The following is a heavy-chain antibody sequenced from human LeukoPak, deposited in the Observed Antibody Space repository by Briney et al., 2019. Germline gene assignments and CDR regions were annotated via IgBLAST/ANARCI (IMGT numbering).Heavy chain of an antibody. CDR1: GFTFSNFG. J-gene: IGHJ4*02. Sequence: GRSLRLSCAASGFTFSNFGMNWVRQAPGKGLEWVSYISSSSSSIYYADSVRGRFTISRDNAKNSLYLQMNSLRDDDTAVYYCARDSGGSSGWYYFDYWGQGTLVTVSS. CDR3: ARDSGGSSGWYYFDY. D-gene: IGHD6-13*01. V-gene: IGHV3-48*02. CDR2: ISSSSSSI.